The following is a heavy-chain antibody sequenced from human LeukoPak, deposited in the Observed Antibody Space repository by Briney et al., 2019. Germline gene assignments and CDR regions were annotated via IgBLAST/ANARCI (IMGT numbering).Heavy chain of an antibody. D-gene: IGHD2-2*01. CDR2: INPDESEK. Sequence: GGSLRLSCIASGFTFTRDWMTWVRQAPGKGLEWVANINPDESEKNYVDSVKGRFTISRDNAKNSVFLQMNSLRAEDTAVYYCAKGVVVAPDVTPFDYWGQGTLATVSS. CDR1: GFTFTRDW. CDR3: AKGVVVAPDVTPFDY. V-gene: IGHV3-7*03. J-gene: IGHJ4*02.